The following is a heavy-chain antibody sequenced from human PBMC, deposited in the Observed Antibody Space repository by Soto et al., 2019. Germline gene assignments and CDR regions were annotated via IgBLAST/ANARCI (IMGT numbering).Heavy chain of an antibody. CDR2: VSAYNRNT. D-gene: IGHD1-26*01. V-gene: IGHV1-18*01. J-gene: IGHJ4*02. Sequence: QVQLVQSGAEVKKPGASVKVSCGAYGYTFRNYGITWVRQAPGQGLEWMGWVSAYNRNTNYAQKFQERVTMTTDTSTSTAYMELRSLRSDDTAMYFCARERQWESLPYWGQGTLVTVSS. CDR1: GYTFRNYG. CDR3: ARERQWESLPY.